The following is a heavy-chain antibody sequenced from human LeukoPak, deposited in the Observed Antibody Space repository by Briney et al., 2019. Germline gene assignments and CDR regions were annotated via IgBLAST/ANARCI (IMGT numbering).Heavy chain of an antibody. D-gene: IGHD4-17*01. CDR1: GYSISSGYY. J-gene: IGHJ4*02. Sequence: SETLSLTCAVSGYSISSGYYWGRIRQPPGKGLEWIGSIYHSGSTYYNPSLKSRVTISVDTSKNQFSLKLSSVTAADTAVYYCARQGDYGDYGGDYWGQGTLVTVSS. CDR3: ARQGDYGDYGGDY. CDR2: IYHSGST. V-gene: IGHV4-38-2*01.